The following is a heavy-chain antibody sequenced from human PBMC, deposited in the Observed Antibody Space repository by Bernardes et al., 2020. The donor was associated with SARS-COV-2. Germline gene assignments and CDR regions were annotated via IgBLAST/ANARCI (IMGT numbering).Heavy chain of an antibody. D-gene: IGHD1-1*01. V-gene: IGHV3-23*01. CDR1: GFTFSSYA. J-gene: IGHJ4*02. Sequence: VGSLRLSCAASGFTFSSYAMSWVRQAPGKGLEWVSAISGSGGSTYYADSVKGRFTISRDNSKNTLYLQMNSLRAEDTAVYYCAKVKEMYKLQSYLDYWGQGTRVTVSS. CDR2: ISGSGGST. CDR3: AKVKEMYKLQSYLDY.